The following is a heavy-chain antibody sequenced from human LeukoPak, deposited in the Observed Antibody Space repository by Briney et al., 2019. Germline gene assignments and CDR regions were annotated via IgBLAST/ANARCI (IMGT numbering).Heavy chain of an antibody. Sequence: SETLSLTYAVYGGSFSGYYWSWIRQPPGKGLEWIGEINHSGSTNYNPSLKSRVTISVDTSKNQFSLKLSSVTAADTAVYYCARHKDLLEDFDYWGQGTLVTVSS. CDR2: INHSGST. CDR3: ARHKDLLEDFDY. CDR1: GGSFSGYY. D-gene: IGHD1-1*01. V-gene: IGHV4-34*01. J-gene: IGHJ4*02.